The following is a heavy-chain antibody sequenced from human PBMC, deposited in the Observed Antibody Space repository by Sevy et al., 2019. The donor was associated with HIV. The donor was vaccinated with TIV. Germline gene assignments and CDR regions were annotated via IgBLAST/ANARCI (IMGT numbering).Heavy chain of an antibody. V-gene: IGHV1-24*01. CDR2: FDAEDDET. Sequence: ASVKVSCKLSGYTLTQLSMHWVRQAPGKGLEWLGSFDAEDDETIYAQKFQGRVTMTEDTSTDTAYMELSRLRSEDTAVYYCATTKDYYESSGDPFDYWGQGTLVTVSS. J-gene: IGHJ4*02. D-gene: IGHD3-22*01. CDR3: ATTKDYYESSGDPFDY. CDR1: GYTLTQLS.